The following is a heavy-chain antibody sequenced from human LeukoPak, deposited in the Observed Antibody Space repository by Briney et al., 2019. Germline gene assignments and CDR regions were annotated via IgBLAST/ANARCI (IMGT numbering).Heavy chain of an antibody. D-gene: IGHD2-2*01. J-gene: IGHJ6*02. CDR2: ISSSSAYI. CDR3: ARIFRYQLVDYYALDV. V-gene: IGHV3-21*01. Sequence: GGSLILSCAASGFTFSDYAMDWVRQAPGEGLEWVSAISSSSAYIYYADSVEGRFTISRDNAKNSVSLQMNSLRAEDTAVYYCARIFRYQLVDYYALDVWGQGTTVTVSS. CDR1: GFTFSDYA.